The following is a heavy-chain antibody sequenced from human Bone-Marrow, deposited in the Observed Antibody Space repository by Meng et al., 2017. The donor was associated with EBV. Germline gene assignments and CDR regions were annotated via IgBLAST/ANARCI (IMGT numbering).Heavy chain of an antibody. Sequence: QVLRVEAGGDVVQPGRAMRLSCAASGFSFSTYGMHWVRQASGKGLEWVAVISNDESGKHYVDSVKGRFTISRDNSKNTLYLQMDSLRVEDTAVYYCAKDPRRIYGGPPDYWGQGTLVTVSS. CDR1: GFSFSTYG. CDR2: ISNDESGK. CDR3: AKDPRRIYGGPPDY. V-gene: IGHV3-30*18. J-gene: IGHJ4*02. D-gene: IGHD4-23*01.